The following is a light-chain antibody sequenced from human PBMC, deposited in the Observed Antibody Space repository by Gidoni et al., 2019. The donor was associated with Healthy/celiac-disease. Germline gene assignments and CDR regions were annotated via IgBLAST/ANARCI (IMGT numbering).Light chain of an antibody. V-gene: IGLV2-14*01. CDR2: EVS. J-gene: IGLJ2*01. Sequence: QSALTQPASVSASPGQSITISCTGTSSDVGGYNYVSWYQQHPGKAPKLMIYEVSNRPSGVSNRFSGSKSGNTASLTIYGLQAEDEADYYCSSYTSSSTLVYGGGTKLTVL. CDR3: SSYTSSSTLV. CDR1: SSDVGGYNY.